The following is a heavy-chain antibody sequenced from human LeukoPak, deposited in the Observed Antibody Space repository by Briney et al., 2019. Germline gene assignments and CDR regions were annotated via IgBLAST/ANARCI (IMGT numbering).Heavy chain of an antibody. J-gene: IGHJ4*02. Sequence: GGSLRLSCAASGITFSTHWKNWLRQAPGKGLVWVSRINPDGSATMYADSLKGRFTISRDNAKNTLYLQMNSLRAEDTSIYYCASGIAADDSVAVGYWGQGTLVTVSS. CDR3: ASGIAADDSVAVGY. CDR1: GITFSTHW. V-gene: IGHV3-74*03. CDR2: INPDGSAT. D-gene: IGHD6-13*01.